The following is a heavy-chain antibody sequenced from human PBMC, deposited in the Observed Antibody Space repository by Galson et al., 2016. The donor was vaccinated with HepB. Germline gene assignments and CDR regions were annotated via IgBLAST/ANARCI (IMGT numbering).Heavy chain of an antibody. CDR1: GFTFRTFA. Sequence: SLRLSCAASGFTFRTFAMHWVRQAPGKGLEWISAISYDGSNEYYADSVRGRFTISRDNSKNTLYLQMNSLRSEDTAIYYCARDRRKGWHLETLYYFDYWGQGTLVPVSS. D-gene: IGHD5-24*01. V-gene: IGHV3-30*04. CDR2: ISYDGSNE. J-gene: IGHJ4*02. CDR3: ARDRRKGWHLETLYYFDY.